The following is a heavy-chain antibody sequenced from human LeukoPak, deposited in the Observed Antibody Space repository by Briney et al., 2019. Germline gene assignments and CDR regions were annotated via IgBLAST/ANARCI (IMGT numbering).Heavy chain of an antibody. V-gene: IGHV3-30*03. CDR1: GFTFGSYG. CDR3: ATLSSGWQRVGRIKDYYYGMDV. CDR2: ISYDGSNK. Sequence: GGSLRLSCAASGFTFGSYGMHWVRQAPGKGLEWVAVISYDGSNKYYADSVKGRFTISRDNSKNTLYLQMNSLRAEDTAVYYCATLSSGWQRVGRIKDYYYGMDVWGQGTTVTVSS. J-gene: IGHJ6*02. D-gene: IGHD6-25*01.